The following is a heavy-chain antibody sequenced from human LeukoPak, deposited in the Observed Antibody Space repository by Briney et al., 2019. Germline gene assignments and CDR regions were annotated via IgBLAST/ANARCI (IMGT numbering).Heavy chain of an antibody. CDR3: ARVDRGFFDY. Sequence: SETLSLTCTVSGGSISSYYWSWIRQPPGKGLEWIGYIYYSGSTNYNPSLKSRVTISVDTSKNQFSLKLSSVTAADTAVYYCARVDRGFFDYWGQGTLVTVSS. J-gene: IGHJ4*02. V-gene: IGHV4-59*01. CDR1: GGSISSYY. D-gene: IGHD1-14*01. CDR2: IYYSGST.